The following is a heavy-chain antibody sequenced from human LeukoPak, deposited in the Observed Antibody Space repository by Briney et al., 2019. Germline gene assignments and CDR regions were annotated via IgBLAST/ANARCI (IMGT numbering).Heavy chain of an antibody. CDR1: GFTFSSYW. Sequence: GGSLRLSCAASGFTFSSYWMSWVRQAPGKGLEWVANIKQDGSEKDYVDSVKGQFTISRENAKNSLYLQMNSLRAEDTAVYYCARDTTAVANDYWGQGTLVTVSS. CDR2: IKQDGSEK. V-gene: IGHV3-7*01. J-gene: IGHJ4*02. D-gene: IGHD6-19*01. CDR3: ARDTTAVANDY.